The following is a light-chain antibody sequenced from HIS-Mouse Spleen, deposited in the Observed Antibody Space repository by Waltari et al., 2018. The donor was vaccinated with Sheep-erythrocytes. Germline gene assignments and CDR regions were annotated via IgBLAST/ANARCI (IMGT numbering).Light chain of an antibody. Sequence: SYELTQPPSVSVSPGQTASITCSGVKLGDKYACWYQQKPGQSPVLVIYQESKRPSGIPGRVSGSNSGNTATLTISGTQAMDEADYYCQAWDSSTAVFGGGTKLTVL. CDR3: QAWDSSTAV. V-gene: IGLV3-1*01. CDR2: QES. CDR1: KLGDKY. J-gene: IGLJ2*01.